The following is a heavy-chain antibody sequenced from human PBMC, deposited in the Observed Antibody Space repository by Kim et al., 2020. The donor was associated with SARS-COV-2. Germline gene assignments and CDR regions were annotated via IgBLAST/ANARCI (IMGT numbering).Heavy chain of an antibody. CDR3: ARGGYMRSWYVPAKRSDGWFDP. V-gene: IGHV3-7*03. Sequence: GGSLRLSCAASGFTFSSYWMSWVRQAPGKGLEWVANIKQDGSEKYYVDSVKGRFTISRDNAKNSLYLQMNSLRAEDTAVYYCARGGYMRSWYVPAKRSDGWFDPWGQGTLVTVSS. CDR2: IKQDGSEK. D-gene: IGHD6-13*01. J-gene: IGHJ5*02. CDR1: GFTFSSYW.